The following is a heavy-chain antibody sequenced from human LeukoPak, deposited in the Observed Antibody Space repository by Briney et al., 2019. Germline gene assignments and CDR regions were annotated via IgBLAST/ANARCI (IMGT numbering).Heavy chain of an antibody. CDR3: ASPGGGAVALGSRSPCDY. V-gene: IGHV1-2*02. D-gene: IGHD2-21*01. CDR1: GGTFSSYA. CDR2: MNPNSGGT. Sequence: ASVKVSCKASGGTFSSYAISWARQAPGQGLEWMGWMNPNSGGTNYAQKFQGRVTMTRDTSISTAYMELSTLRSDDTAVYYCASPGGGAVALGSRSPCDYWGQGTPVTVS. J-gene: IGHJ4*02.